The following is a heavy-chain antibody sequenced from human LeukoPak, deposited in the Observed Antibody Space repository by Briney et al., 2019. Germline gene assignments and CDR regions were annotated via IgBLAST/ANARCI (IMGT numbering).Heavy chain of an antibody. D-gene: IGHD6-13*01. V-gene: IGHV1-2*02. Sequence: ASVKVSCKASGYTFTGYYMHWVRQAPGQGLEWMGWINPNSGGTNYAQKFQGRVTMTRDTSISTAYMELSRLRFDDTAVYYCASSPGYSSSWHFDYWGQGTLVTVSS. CDR3: ASSPGYSSSWHFDY. CDR1: GYTFTGYY. CDR2: INPNSGGT. J-gene: IGHJ4*02.